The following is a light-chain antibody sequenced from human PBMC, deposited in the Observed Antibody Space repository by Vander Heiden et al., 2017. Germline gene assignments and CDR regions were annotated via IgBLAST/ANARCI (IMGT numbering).Light chain of an antibody. CDR2: STN. CDR3: AAWDDSLNGWV. Sequence: QSVLTQPPSASGTPGQRVTISCSGSSSNIGSNTVNWYQQLPGTAPKLLIYSTNQRPSGVPDRFSGSKSNSSASLAISGLQSEDEADYYCAAWDDSLNGWVFGGGTKLTVL. J-gene: IGLJ3*02. V-gene: IGLV1-44*01. CDR1: SSNIGSNT.